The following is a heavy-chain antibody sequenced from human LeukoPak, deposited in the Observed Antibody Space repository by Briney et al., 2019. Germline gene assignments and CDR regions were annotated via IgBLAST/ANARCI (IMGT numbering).Heavy chain of an antibody. D-gene: IGHD1-20*01. CDR2: ISGSGGST. CDR1: GFTFSSYA. V-gene: IGHV3-23*01. J-gene: IGHJ4*02. Sequence: GGSLRLSCAASGFTFSSYAMSWVRPAPGRGLGWVSAISGSGGSTYYADSVKGRFTISRDNSKNTLYLQMNSLRAEDTAVYYCAKGEYNWNRFDYWGQGTLVTVSS. CDR3: AKGEYNWNRFDY.